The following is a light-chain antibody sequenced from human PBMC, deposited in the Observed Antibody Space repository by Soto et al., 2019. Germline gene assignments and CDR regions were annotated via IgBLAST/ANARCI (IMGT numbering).Light chain of an antibody. Sequence: DIQLTQSPSFLSASVGDRVTITCRASEDISYYLAWYQQKPGKAPNLLIYAASILQSGVPSRFSGSGSATDFTLTISSLQPEDFATYFCQQFNNYPRTFGQGTKVDIK. V-gene: IGKV1-9*01. J-gene: IGKJ2*01. CDR2: AAS. CDR3: QQFNNYPRT. CDR1: EDISYY.